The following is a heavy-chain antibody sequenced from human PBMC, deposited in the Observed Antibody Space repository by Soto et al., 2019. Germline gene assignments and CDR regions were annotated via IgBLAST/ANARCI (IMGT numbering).Heavy chain of an antibody. CDR1: GGSISSTSYY. V-gene: IGHV4-39*01. CDR2: IYYSGST. CDR3: ARHTVVAIAHPDTFDI. J-gene: IGHJ3*02. Sequence: QLQLQESGPGLVKPSETLSLTCTVSGGSISSTSYYWGWLRQPPGKGLEWIGTIYYSGSTYYNPSLKSRVTISVDTSKNPFSLWLNSLTTSETAVFYCARHTVVAIAHPDTFDIWGQGTMVSVSS. D-gene: IGHD2-21*01.